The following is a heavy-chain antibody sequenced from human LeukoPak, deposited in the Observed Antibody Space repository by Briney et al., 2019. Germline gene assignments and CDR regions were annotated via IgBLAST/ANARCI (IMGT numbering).Heavy chain of an antibody. D-gene: IGHD3-10*01. Sequence: GASVKVSCKASGGTFSSYAISWVRQAPGQGLEWMGRSIPILGIANYAQKFQGRVTITADKSTSTAYMELSSLRSEDTAVYYCARENYGSGSYFLSHDYWGQGTLVTVSS. CDR1: GGTFSSYA. V-gene: IGHV1-69*04. CDR3: ARENYGSGSYFLSHDY. CDR2: SIPILGIA. J-gene: IGHJ4*02.